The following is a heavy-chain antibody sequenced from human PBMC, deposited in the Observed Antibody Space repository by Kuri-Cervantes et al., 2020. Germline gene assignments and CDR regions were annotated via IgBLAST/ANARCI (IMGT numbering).Heavy chain of an antibody. CDR1: GGSVSRGSFY. J-gene: IGHJ3*02. D-gene: IGHD3-10*01. CDR3: ARVGALDTFDI. CDR2: VYYSGST. V-gene: IGHV4-30-4*01. Sequence: LRLSCTVTGGSVSRGSFYWSWIRQPPGKGLEWIGYVYYSGSTYYNPSLKSRVTISVDTSKNQLFVKLSSVTAADTAVYYCARVGALDTFDIWGQGTMVTVSS.